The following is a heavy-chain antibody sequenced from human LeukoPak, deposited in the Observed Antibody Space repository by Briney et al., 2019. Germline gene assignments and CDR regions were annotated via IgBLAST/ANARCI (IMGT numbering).Heavy chain of an antibody. CDR2: IDTNSGGT. CDR1: GYTFTAYY. D-gene: IGHD2-15*01. V-gene: IGHV1-2*02. Sequence: ASVKVSCKASGYTFTAYYMHWVRQAPGQGLEWMGWIDTNSGGTNYAQKFQGRVTITRDTSIGTAYMELTSLISDDTAVYYCASEAFCAGGSCYLHRVASWGAGTLVTVRS. J-gene: IGHJ4*02. CDR3: ASEAFCAGGSCYLHRVAS.